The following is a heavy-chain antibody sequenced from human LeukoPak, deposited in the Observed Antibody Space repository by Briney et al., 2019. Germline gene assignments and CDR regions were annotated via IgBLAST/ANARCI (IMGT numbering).Heavy chain of an antibody. CDR3: AKDRGSGWYYYYGMDV. D-gene: IGHD6-19*01. V-gene: IGHV3-23*01. J-gene: IGHJ6*02. CDR2: ISGGGGST. Sequence: GGSLRLSCAASAFTFSSYAMNWVRQAPGKGLEWVSGISGGGGSTYYADSVKGRFTISRDNSKNTLYLQMNSLRAEETAVYYCAKDRGSGWYYYYGMDVWGQGTTVTVSS. CDR1: AFTFSSYA.